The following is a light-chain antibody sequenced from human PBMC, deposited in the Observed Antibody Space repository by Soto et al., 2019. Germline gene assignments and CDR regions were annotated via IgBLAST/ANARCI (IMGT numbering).Light chain of an antibody. CDR1: NIGSTS. Sequence: SYELTQPPSVSVAPGKTARITCGENNIGSTSVHWYQQKPGQAPVLVIYYDSDRPSGIPERFSGSKSGNTATLTISRVEAEDEAEYYCQVWDSSSDHVVFGGGTKLTVL. CDR2: YDS. V-gene: IGLV3-21*04. J-gene: IGLJ2*01. CDR3: QVWDSSSDHVV.